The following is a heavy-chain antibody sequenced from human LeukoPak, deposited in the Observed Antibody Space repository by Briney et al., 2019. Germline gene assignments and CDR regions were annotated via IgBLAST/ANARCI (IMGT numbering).Heavy chain of an antibody. CDR1: GFTFSSYW. CDR2: IKQDGSEK. CDR3: VRGNYPWSTAWYFDL. J-gene: IGHJ2*01. V-gene: IGHV3-7*01. Sequence: GGSLRISCAASGFTFSSYWMTWVRQAPGKGLEWVANIKQDGSEKYYVDSVKGRFTISRDNAKNSLYLQMNSLRAEDTAVYYCVRGNYPWSTAWYFDLWGRGALVTVSS. D-gene: IGHD1-7*01.